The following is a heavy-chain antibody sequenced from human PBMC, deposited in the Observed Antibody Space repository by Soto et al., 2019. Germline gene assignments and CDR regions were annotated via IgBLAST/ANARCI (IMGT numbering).Heavy chain of an antibody. V-gene: IGHV1-8*01. CDR3: ARRGGTMVRGTDNWFDP. CDR2: MNPNSGNT. J-gene: IGHJ5*02. D-gene: IGHD3-10*01. Sequence: QVQLVQSGAEVKKPGASVKVSCKASGYTFTSYDINWVRQATGQGLEWVGWMNPNSGNTGYAQKFQGRVTMTRNTSISTAYMELSSLRSEDTAVYYCARRGGTMVRGTDNWFDPWGQGTLVTVSS. CDR1: GYTFTSYD.